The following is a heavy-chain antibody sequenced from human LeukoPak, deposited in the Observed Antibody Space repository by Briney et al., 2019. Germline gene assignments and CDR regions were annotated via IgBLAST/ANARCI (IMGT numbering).Heavy chain of an antibody. Sequence: ASVKVSCKASGYTFTSYGISWVRQAPGQGPEWMGWIAVYNGDTKFLQKFQGRVTLTTDASTNTAYMELRSLTSDDTSVYYCTRQAGYSTGWYGGYYFDHWGQGTPVTVSA. CDR3: TRQAGYSTGWYGGYYFDH. J-gene: IGHJ4*02. CDR1: GYTFTSYG. V-gene: IGHV1-18*01. CDR2: IAVYNGDT. D-gene: IGHD6-19*01.